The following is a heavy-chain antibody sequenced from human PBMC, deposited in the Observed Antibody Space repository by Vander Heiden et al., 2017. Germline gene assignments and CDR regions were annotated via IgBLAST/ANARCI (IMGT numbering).Heavy chain of an antibody. CDR2: ISASGSST. CDR1: GFTFSGYA. Sequence: EVQLLESGGGLVQPGGSLRLSCAASGFTFSGYAMTWVRQAPGKGLEWVSGISASGSSTYYADSVKGRFTISRDNSKNALYLQMNSLRAEDTAVYYCAKDRWRQEVVSSNPLDAWGQGTSVTVSS. V-gene: IGHV3-23*01. CDR3: AKDRWRQEVVSSNPLDA. D-gene: IGHD3-22*01. J-gene: IGHJ6*02.